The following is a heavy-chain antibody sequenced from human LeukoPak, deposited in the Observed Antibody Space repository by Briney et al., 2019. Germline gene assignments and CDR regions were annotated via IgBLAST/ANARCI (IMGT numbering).Heavy chain of an antibody. D-gene: IGHD6-6*01. CDR1: GFTFSSYW. CDR2: INSDGSST. CDR3: ARTVVYSTSSPYYYGMDV. V-gene: IGHV3-74*01. Sequence: GGSLRLSCAASGFTFSSYWMHWVRHAPGKGLVWVSRINSDGSSTSYADSVKGRFTISRDNSKNTLYLQMNSLRAEDTAVYYCARTVVYSTSSPYYYGMDVWGQGTTVTVSS. J-gene: IGHJ6*02.